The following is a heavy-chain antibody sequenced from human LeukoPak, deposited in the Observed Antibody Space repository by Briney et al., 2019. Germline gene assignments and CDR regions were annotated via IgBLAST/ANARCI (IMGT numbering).Heavy chain of an antibody. CDR1: GYTFTSYG. V-gene: IGHV1-18*01. J-gene: IGHJ6*02. D-gene: IGHD3-22*01. CDR2: ISAYNGNT. CDR3: ARMYYYDSSGYITDYGMDV. Sequence: ASVKVSCKASGYTFTSYGISWVRQAPGQGLEWMGWISAYNGNTNYAQKLQGRVTMTTDTSTSTAYMELRSLRSDDTAVYYCARMYYYDSSGYITDYGMDVWGQGTTVTVSS.